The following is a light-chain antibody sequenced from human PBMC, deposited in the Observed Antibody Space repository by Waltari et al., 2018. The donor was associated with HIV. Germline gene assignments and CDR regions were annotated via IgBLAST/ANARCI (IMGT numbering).Light chain of an antibody. CDR3: MQDTHWPFT. CDR1: EDLVDSNGNSY. CDR2: KVS. Sequence: DIVMTQAPLSLPVTLGQPASIPCRSREDLVDSNGNSYLNWFLLRPGQSPRRLFFKVSNRDSGVPERFSASGSGTEFTLKIRSVEAEDVGIYFCMQDTHWPFTFGPGTTLDI. V-gene: IGKV2-30*01. J-gene: IGKJ3*01.